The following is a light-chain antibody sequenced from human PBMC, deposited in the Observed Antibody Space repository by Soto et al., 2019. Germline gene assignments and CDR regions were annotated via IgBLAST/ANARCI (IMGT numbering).Light chain of an antibody. J-gene: IGKJ4*02. CDR1: QSLVYSDGNTY. V-gene: IGKV2-30*01. CDR2: RIS. Sequence: DVVMTQSPLSLPVTLGQPASISCRSSQSLVYSDGNTYLNWFQQRTGQSPWRLIYRISNRDSRVPGRFSGSQSGTDFRLRIRRGEAGDVGTYYCMQRTHWPLPLGGGNRVEIK. CDR3: MQRTHWPLP.